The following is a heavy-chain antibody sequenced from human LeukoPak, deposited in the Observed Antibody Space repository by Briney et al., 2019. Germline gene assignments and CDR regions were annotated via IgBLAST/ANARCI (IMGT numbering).Heavy chain of an antibody. V-gene: IGHV3-23*01. CDR2: ISGRGVGT. Sequence: GGSLRLSCAASGFTFSLYAMSWVRQAPGKGLEWVSGISGRGVGTTYADSVKGRFTISRDNSKNTLYLQMNSLRAEDTAVYYCAKERDIFDYWGQGTLVTVSS. D-gene: IGHD2-15*01. CDR1: GFTFSLYA. CDR3: AKERDIFDY. J-gene: IGHJ4*02.